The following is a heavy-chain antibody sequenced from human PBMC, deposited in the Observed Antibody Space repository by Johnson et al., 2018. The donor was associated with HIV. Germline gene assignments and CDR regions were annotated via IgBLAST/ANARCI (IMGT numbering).Heavy chain of an antibody. CDR3: ARAAFYYDPSGYLTRPRAFDI. V-gene: IGHV3-20*04. CDR1: GFTFDEYD. CDR2: INWNGATP. Sequence: VQLVESGGGVARPGGSLRLSCEASGFTFDEYDMSWVRQAPGKGLEWVSGINWNGATPGSADSVKGRFTISRDNSKNTLYLQMNGLRVEDSALYYCARAAFYYDPSGYLTRPRAFDIWGQGTMVTVS. D-gene: IGHD3-22*01. J-gene: IGHJ3*02.